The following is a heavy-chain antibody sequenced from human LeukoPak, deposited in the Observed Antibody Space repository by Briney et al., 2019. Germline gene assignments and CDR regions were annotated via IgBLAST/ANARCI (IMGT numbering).Heavy chain of an antibody. D-gene: IGHD3-10*01. CDR1: GFTFSYFE. Sequence: GGSLRLSCAASGFTFSYFEMNWVRQAPGKGLELVSYISSSGSPKYYADSVKGRFTISRDNAKNSLYLQMNRLTAEDTAIYYCAREGRYYGSGSHRDGFDIWGQGTMVTVSS. CDR2: ISSSGSPK. V-gene: IGHV3-48*03. CDR3: AREGRYYGSGSHRDGFDI. J-gene: IGHJ3*02.